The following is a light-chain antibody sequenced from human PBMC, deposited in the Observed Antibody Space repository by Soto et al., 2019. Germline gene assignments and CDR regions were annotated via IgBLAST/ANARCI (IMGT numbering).Light chain of an antibody. J-gene: IGKJ1*01. Sequence: DIVLTQSPGTLSLSPGERATLSCRASQSVSSNYLAWYQQKPGQAPRLLIYGASTRATGVPDRFSGSGSGTDFTLTISGLEPEDSAAYYCQRHGATFGQGTKVDIK. CDR1: QSVSSNY. CDR2: GAS. CDR3: QRHGAT. V-gene: IGKV3-20*01.